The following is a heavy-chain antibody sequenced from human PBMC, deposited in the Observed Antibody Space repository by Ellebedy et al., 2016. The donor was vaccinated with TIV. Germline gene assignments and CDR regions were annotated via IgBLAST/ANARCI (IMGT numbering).Heavy chain of an antibody. J-gene: IGHJ6*02. Sequence: ASVKVSXXASGYTFTSYGISWVRQAPGQGLEWMGWISAYNGNTNYAQKLQGRVTMTTDTSTSTAYMELRSLRSDDTAVYYCARGKGVNMIVVVNNPYYYYGMDVWGQGTTVTVSS. V-gene: IGHV1-18*01. CDR1: GYTFTSYG. CDR2: ISAYNGNT. D-gene: IGHD3-22*01. CDR3: ARGKGVNMIVVVNNPYYYYGMDV.